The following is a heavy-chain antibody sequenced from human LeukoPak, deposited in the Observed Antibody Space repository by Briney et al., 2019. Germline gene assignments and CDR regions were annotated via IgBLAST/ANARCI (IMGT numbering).Heavy chain of an antibody. CDR2: IRYDGSNK. Sequence: PGGSLRLSCAASGFTFNSYGMHWVRQAPGKGLQWLAFIRYDGSNKYYADSGKGRFTISRDNSKNPLYLQMNSLRAEDTAVYYCAKDSFRVKMLVVRGPHYFDYWGQGTLVTVSS. V-gene: IGHV3-30*02. J-gene: IGHJ4*02. CDR1: GFTFNSYG. D-gene: IGHD3-10*01. CDR3: AKDSFRVKMLVVRGPHYFDY.